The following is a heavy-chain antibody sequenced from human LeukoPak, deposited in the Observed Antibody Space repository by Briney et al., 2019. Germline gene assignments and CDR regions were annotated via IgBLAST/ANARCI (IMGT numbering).Heavy chain of an antibody. Sequence: SETLSLTCTVSGDSISSGDYYWSWIRQPPGKGLEWIGYIYYSGNTYYNPSLQSRVTISVDTSKNQFSLNLSSVTAADTAVYYCLRFSYYYDSSGYYNGAFDIWGQGTMVTVSS. V-gene: IGHV4-30-4*08. CDR2: IYYSGNT. J-gene: IGHJ3*02. CDR3: LRFSYYYDSSGYYNGAFDI. D-gene: IGHD3-22*01. CDR1: GDSISSGDYY.